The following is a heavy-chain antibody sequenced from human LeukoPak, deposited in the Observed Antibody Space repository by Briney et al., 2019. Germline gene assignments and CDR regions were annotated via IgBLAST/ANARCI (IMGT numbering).Heavy chain of an antibody. D-gene: IGHD3-10*01. Sequence: GGPLRLSCAASGFPFSGYAMSWLRRAPGKGLVWVQNISGSGGSTYYADSEKGRFTSSRDNSKNTLYLQMNNLTAEDTAVYYCAKESRYYYGSGSFSSQFDYWGQGNLVTVSS. CDR1: GFPFSGYA. CDR2: ISGSGGST. J-gene: IGHJ4*02. CDR3: AKESRYYYGSGSFSSQFDY. V-gene: IGHV3-23*01.